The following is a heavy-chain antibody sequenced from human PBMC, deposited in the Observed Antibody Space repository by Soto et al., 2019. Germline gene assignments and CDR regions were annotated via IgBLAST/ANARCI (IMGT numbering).Heavy chain of an antibody. CDR1: GYTFTNYG. CDR2: NSAYNGNT. Sequence: QVQLVQSGAEVKKPGASVKVSCKASGYTFTNYGISWVRQAPGQGLEWMGWNSAYNGNTNNAPKSKGRVTMTTDTSTSTANMELRSLRSDDTAVYYCARRQWLVGGYYYGMDVWGQGTTVTVSS. V-gene: IGHV1-18*01. J-gene: IGHJ6*02. D-gene: IGHD6-19*01. CDR3: ARRQWLVGGYYYGMDV.